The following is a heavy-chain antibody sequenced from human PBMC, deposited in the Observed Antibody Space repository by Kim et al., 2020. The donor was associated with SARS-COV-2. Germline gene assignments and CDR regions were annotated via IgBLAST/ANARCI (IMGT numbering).Heavy chain of an antibody. CDR3: AKDSRITSTGAFEY. D-gene: IGHD6-13*01. Sequence: YADAVKGRFTISRDNSKNTLYLQMNSLRADDTAVYYCAKDSRITSTGAFEYWGQGTPVTVSS. V-gene: IGHV3-23*01. J-gene: IGHJ4*02.